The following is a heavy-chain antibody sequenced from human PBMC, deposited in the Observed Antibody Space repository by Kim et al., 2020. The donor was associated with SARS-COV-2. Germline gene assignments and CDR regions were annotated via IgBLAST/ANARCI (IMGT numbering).Heavy chain of an antibody. CDR3: ARKGSGYSPYGMDV. J-gene: IGHJ6*02. Sequence: AQKFQGRVTMTRDTSTSTVYMELSSLRSEDTAVYYCARKGSGYSPYGMDVWGQGTTVTVSS. D-gene: IGHD5-18*01. V-gene: IGHV1-46*01.